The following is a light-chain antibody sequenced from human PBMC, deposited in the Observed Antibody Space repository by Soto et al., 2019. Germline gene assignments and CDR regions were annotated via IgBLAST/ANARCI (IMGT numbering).Light chain of an antibody. J-gene: IGKJ1*01. CDR1: QTVRNNY. Sequence: EFVLTQSPGTLSLSPGERATLSCRASQTVRNNYLACYQQKPGQAPRLLIYDASSRATGIPDRFSGGGSGTDFTLTISRLEPEDFAVYYCQQYNNWPRTFGQGTKV. CDR3: QQYNNWPRT. CDR2: DAS. V-gene: IGKV3-20*01.